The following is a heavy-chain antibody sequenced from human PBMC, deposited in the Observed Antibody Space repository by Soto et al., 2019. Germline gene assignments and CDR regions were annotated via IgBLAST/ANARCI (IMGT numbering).Heavy chain of an antibody. CDR1: GAPISSNDYF. CDR2: MHASGGT. Sequence: SETLSLTCSVSGAPISSNDYFWAWIRQPPGRGLEFIASMHASGGTYHASSLESRATMSLDTSKDQFSLKLQSVTAADTGTYYCAAIVVGATRHSDVDHWGQGTLVTVAS. D-gene: IGHD2-15*01. CDR3: AAIVVGATRHSDVDH. V-gene: IGHV4-39*01. J-gene: IGHJ4*02.